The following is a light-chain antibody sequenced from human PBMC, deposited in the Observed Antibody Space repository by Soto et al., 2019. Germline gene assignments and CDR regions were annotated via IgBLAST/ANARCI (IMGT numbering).Light chain of an antibody. V-gene: IGLV1-51*01. Sequence: QSVLTQPPSVSAAPGQKVTISCSGSSSNIGGNSVSWYQQLPGTAPKLLIYDDNKRPSGIPDRFSGSKSGTSATLGITGFQTGDEADYYCGAWDSRLSDYVFENVTKVTV. CDR1: SSNIGGNS. J-gene: IGLJ1*01. CDR2: DDN. CDR3: GAWDSRLSDYV.